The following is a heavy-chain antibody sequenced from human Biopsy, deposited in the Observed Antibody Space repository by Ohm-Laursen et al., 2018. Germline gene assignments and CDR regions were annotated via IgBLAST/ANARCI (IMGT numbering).Heavy chain of an antibody. CDR1: GYTFTDYD. D-gene: IGHD5-24*01. Sequence: ASVKVSCKASGYTFTDYDIIWVRQATGQGPEWMGWMNPKSGKTGYEQKFRGRVTTTSDTSISTAYMELSSLGSEDTAAYYCARAGVGSDGTDSYYYGMDVWGPGTTVTVSS. V-gene: IGHV1-8*01. CDR2: MNPKSGKT. J-gene: IGHJ6*02. CDR3: ARAGVGSDGTDSYYYGMDV.